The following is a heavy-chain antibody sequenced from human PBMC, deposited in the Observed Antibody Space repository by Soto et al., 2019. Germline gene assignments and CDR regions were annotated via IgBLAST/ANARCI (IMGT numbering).Heavy chain of an antibody. J-gene: IGHJ4*02. D-gene: IGHD3-3*01. CDR1: GGTFSSYA. CDR3: ARDRPGSGYSDY. Sequence: SVKVSCKASGGTFSSYAISWVRQAPGQGLEWMGGIIPIFGTANYAQKFQGRVTITADESTSTAYMELSSLRSEDTAVYYCARDRPGSGYSDYWGQGTLVTVSS. V-gene: IGHV1-69*13. CDR2: IIPIFGTA.